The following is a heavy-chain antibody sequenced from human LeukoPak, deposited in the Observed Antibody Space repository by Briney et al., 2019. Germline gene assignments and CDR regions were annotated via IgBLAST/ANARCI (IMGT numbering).Heavy chain of an antibody. D-gene: IGHD3-22*01. CDR2: IYSSGST. CDR1: GGSISSSSYY. V-gene: IGHV4-39*07. J-gene: IGHJ4*02. Sequence: PSETLSLTCTVSGGSISSSSYYWGWIRQPPGKGLEWIGSIYSSGSTYYNPSLKSRVTISIDRSKNQFSLKLSSVTAADTAVYYCARGAYYYDSSGYPPAFDYWGQGTLVTVSS. CDR3: ARGAYYYDSSGYPPAFDY.